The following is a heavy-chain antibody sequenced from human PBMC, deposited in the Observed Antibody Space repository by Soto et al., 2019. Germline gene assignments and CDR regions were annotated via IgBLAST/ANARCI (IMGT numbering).Heavy chain of an antibody. J-gene: IGHJ4*02. CDR3: ARDLCFGENLLDY. V-gene: IGHV1-69*08. D-gene: IGHD3-10*01. Sequence: QVQLVQSGAEVKKPGSSVKVSCKASGGTFSSYTISWVRQAPGQGLEWMGRIIPILGIANYAQKFQGRVTITADKSTSTAYMELSSLRSEYTAVYYCARDLCFGENLLDYWGQGTLVTVSS. CDR1: GGTFSSYT. CDR2: IIPILGIA.